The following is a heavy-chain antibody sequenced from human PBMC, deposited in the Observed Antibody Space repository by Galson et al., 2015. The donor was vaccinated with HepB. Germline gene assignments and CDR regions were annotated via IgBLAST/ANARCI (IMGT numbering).Heavy chain of an antibody. CDR1: GFTFSSYA. D-gene: IGHD3-22*01. CDR2: ISYDGSNK. CDR3: ARGGGWLVHKYYFDY. V-gene: IGHV3-30-3*01. Sequence: SLRLSCAASGFTFSSYAMHWVRQAPGKGLEWVAVISYDGSNKYYADSVKGRFTISRDNSKNTLYLQMNSLRAEDTAVYYCARGGGWLVHKYYFDYWGQGTLVTVSS. J-gene: IGHJ4*02.